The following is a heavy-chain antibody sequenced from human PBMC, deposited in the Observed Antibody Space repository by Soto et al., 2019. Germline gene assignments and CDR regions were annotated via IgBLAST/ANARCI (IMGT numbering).Heavy chain of an antibody. CDR2: INNSGST. D-gene: IGHD3-10*01. CDR3: ARERYYGSGSYYNLNWFDP. CDR1: GGSFSGYY. Sequence: QVQLQQWGAGLLKPSETLSLTCAVYGGSFSGYYWSWIRQPPGKGLEWIGEINNSGSTNYNPSLKSRVTISVDTSKNQFSLKLSSVTAADTAVYYCARERYYGSGSYYNLNWFDPWGQGTLVTVSS. V-gene: IGHV4-34*01. J-gene: IGHJ5*02.